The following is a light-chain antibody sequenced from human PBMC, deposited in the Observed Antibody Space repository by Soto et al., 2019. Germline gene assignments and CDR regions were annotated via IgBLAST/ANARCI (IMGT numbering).Light chain of an antibody. CDR2: DAS. CDR1: QSISSW. CDR3: QQYNSYSRA. J-gene: IGKJ1*01. Sequence: DIQMTQSPYTLSASVGDRVTITCRASQSISSWLAWYQQKPGKAPKLLIYDASSLESGVPSRFSGSGSGTEFTLTISRLQPDDFATYYCQQYNSYSRAFGQGTKVDIK. V-gene: IGKV1-5*01.